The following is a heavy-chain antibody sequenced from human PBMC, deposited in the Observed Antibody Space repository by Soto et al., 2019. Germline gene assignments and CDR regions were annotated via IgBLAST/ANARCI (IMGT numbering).Heavy chain of an antibody. CDR2: IYYSGST. V-gene: IGHV4-31*03. CDR1: GGSISSGGYN. J-gene: IGHJ5*02. Sequence: QVQLQESGPGLVKPSQTLSLICTVSGGSISSGGYNWNWIRQHPGKGLEWIGYIYYSGSTYYNPSLKSRVSMSVDTSKDQFSLKLSSVTASDTAVYYCARSVFPWGQGTQVIVSS. CDR3: ARSVFP.